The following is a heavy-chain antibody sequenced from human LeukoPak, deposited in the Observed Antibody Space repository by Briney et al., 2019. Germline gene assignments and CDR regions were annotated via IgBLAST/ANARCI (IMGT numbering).Heavy chain of an antibody. D-gene: IGHD3-22*01. Sequence: PSETLSLTCTVSGGSISSYYWSWIRQPPGQGLEWIGYIYYSGSTNYNPSLKSRVTISVDTSKNQFSLKLSSVTAADTAVYYCARHKYYYDSSGYYYVPSPFDYWGQGTLVTVSS. CDR2: IYYSGST. V-gene: IGHV4-59*08. CDR3: ARHKYYYDSSGYYYVPSPFDY. CDR1: GGSISSYY. J-gene: IGHJ4*02.